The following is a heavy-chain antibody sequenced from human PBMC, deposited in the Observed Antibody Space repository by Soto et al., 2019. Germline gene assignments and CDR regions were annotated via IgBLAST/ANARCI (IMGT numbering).Heavy chain of an antibody. V-gene: IGHV4-34*01. CDR2: VSHSGGT. CDR3: ARVERGTATTVVDAFDI. Sequence: QEQLQQWGAGLLKPSETLSLTCAVYGGFVSSGNYYWSWIRQPPGKGLEWIGEVSHSGGTHFNPSLKSRVTRSVDTSKNQFSLKMSSVTAADTALYYCARVERGTATTVVDAFDIWGPGTMVTVSS. CDR1: GGFVSSGNYY. D-gene: IGHD1-1*01. J-gene: IGHJ3*02.